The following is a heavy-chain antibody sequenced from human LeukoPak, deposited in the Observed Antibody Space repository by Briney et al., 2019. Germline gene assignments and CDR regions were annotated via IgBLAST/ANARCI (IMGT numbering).Heavy chain of an antibody. Sequence: PSETLSLTCTVSGGSISSYYWSWIRQPPGKGLEWIGYLYYSGSTNYNPSLKSRVTISVDTSKNQFSLKLSSVTAADTAVYYCARDTALAPGYFDYWGQGTLVTVSS. CDR2: LYYSGST. CDR3: ARDTALAPGYFDY. D-gene: IGHD5-18*01. J-gene: IGHJ4*02. CDR1: GGSISSYY. V-gene: IGHV4-59*01.